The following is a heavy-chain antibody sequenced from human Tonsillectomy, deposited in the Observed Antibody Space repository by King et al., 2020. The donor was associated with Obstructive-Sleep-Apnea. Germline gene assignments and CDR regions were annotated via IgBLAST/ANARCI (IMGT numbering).Heavy chain of an antibody. CDR2: ISSISSTI. D-gene: IGHD4-23*01. CDR3: AREEGGGNSVDY. Sequence: VQLVESGGGLVQPGGSLRLSGAASGFPFSAYDMNWARQAPGKGLEWVSYISSISSTIYYADSVKGRFTISRDNARNSLFLQMNSLRVEDTAVYYCAREEGGGNSVDYWGQGTLVTVSS. J-gene: IGHJ4*02. CDR1: GFPFSAYD. V-gene: IGHV3-48*04.